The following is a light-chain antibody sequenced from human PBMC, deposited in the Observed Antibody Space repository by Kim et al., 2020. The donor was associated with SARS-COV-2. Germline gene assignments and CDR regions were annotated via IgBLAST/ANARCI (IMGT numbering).Light chain of an antibody. CDR3: QQYYTNTLT. J-gene: IGKJ4*01. CDR2: WAS. CDR1: QSVLYSSNNKNY. Sequence: DIVMTQSPDSLAVSLGERATINCKSSQSVLYSSNNKNYLAWYQQKPGQPPILLIYWASTRESGVPDRFSGSGSGTDFTLTISSLQAEDVAVYYCQQYYTNTLTFGGGTKVDIK. V-gene: IGKV4-1*01.